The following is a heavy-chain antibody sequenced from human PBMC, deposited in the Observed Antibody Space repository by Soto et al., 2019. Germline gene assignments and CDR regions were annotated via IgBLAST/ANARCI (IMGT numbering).Heavy chain of an antibody. CDR3: ARGALLISDAFDI. Sequence: QVQLQESGPGLVKPSGTLSLTCAVSSGSISSSNWWSWVRQPPGKGLEWIGEIYHSGSTNYNPSLKSRGTISVDKSKNQFSLKLSSVTAADTAVYYCARGALLISDAFDIWGQGTMVTVSS. CDR1: SGSISSSNW. CDR2: IYHSGST. D-gene: IGHD1-26*01. V-gene: IGHV4-4*02. J-gene: IGHJ3*02.